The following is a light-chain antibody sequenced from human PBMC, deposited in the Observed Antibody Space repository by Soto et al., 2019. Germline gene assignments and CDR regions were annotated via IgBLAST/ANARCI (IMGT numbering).Light chain of an antibody. CDR1: QSLSRSY. Sequence: EIVLTQSPGTLSLSPGERATLSCRASQSLSRSYLAWYQQKPGQAPRLLIYGTSNRATGIPGRFSGSGSGTDFTLTISRLEPEDFAVYYCQQYASSRTFGQGTKVDIK. V-gene: IGKV3-20*01. J-gene: IGKJ1*01. CDR3: QQYASSRT. CDR2: GTS.